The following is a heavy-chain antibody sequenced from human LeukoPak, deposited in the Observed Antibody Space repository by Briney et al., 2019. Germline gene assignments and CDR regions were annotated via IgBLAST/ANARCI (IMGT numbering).Heavy chain of an antibody. J-gene: IGHJ5*02. CDR1: GRSLSSSNYY. V-gene: IGHV4-39*01. CDR3: RRRSMVRGVIEGNWFDA. Sequence: SETMSPTCTVSGRSLSSSNYYWGWIRQPPGKGLEWIGNIYYSGSTYYNPSLKSRVTISVDADKRQFSLKLSSVTTSGSAVYYRRRRSMVRGVIEGNWFDAGRQASLVTVSS. D-gene: IGHD3-10*01. CDR2: IYYSGST.